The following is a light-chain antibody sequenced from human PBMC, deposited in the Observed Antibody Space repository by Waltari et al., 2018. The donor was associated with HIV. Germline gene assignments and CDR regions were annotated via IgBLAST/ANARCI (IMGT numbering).Light chain of an antibody. CDR3: QHYNNWPWT. Sequence: EKVMTQSPAPLSVSPGERATLSCRASQSVSSNLAWYQQKPGQAPRLLIYGAFTRATGIPARFSGSGSGTEFTLTISSLQSEDFAVYYCQHYNNWPWTFGQGTKVATK. V-gene: IGKV3-15*01. CDR2: GAF. J-gene: IGKJ1*01. CDR1: QSVSSN.